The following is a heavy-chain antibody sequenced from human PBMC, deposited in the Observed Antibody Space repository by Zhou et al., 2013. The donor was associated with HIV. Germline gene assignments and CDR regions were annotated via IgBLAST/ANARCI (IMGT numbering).Heavy chain of an antibody. J-gene: IGHJ3*01. CDR3: ARGCYYDNRGYYKGWDQSGYDAFDV. V-gene: IGHV1-8*02. CDR2: MSPTSGNS. D-gene: IGHD3-22*01. Sequence: QVQLVQSGAEVKKPGAFVKVSCKASGYRFSSYDINWVRQATGQGLEWMGWMSPTSGNSAYSQKFQGRITMKRNTSISTAYLELSSLRSDDTAVYYCARGCYYDNRGYYKGWDQSGYDAFDVWGRGDNAHRLF. CDR1: GYRFSSYD.